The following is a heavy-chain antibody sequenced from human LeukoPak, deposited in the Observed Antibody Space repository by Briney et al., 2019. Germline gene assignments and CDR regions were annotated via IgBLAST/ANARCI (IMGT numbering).Heavy chain of an antibody. V-gene: IGHV3-9*01. CDR3: ARGHLRGYSYGLQY. J-gene: IGHJ4*02. CDR2: ISWNSGSI. CDR1: GFTFDDYA. D-gene: IGHD5-18*01. Sequence: PGGSLRLSCAASGFTFDDYAMHWVRQAPGKCLEWVSGISWNSGSIGYADSVKGRFTISRDNAKNSLYLQMNSLRAEDTAVYYCARGHLRGYSYGLQYWGQGTLVTVSS.